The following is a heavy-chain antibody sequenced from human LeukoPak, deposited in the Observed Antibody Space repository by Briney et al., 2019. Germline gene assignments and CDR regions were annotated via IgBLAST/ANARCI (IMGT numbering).Heavy chain of an antibody. D-gene: IGHD6-19*01. CDR3: ARVGNSSGWHDAFGYFDY. Sequence: GRSLRLSCAASGFNFSNHLLHWVRQAPGKGLEWVAVSSFDGRNKYYADSVKGRFVISGDNSKNTVYLQMNSVRTEDTAAYYCARVGNSSGWHDAFGYFDYWGQGLLVTVSS. J-gene: IGHJ4*02. CDR1: GFNFSNHL. V-gene: IGHV3-30*09. CDR2: SSFDGRNK.